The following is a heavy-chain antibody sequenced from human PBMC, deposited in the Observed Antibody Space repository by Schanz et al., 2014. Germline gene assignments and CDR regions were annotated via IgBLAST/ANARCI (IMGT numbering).Heavy chain of an antibody. V-gene: IGHV3-74*02. CDR3: AMGGYQLHH. Sequence: EVQLLESGGALVQPGGSQRLSCAASGFTFSTYWMHWVRQAPGKGLVWVSHINSDGTTTTYADSVKGRFTISRDNAENTLYLQMNSLRVEDTAVYYCAMGGYQLHHWGQGTLVTVSS. CDR1: GFTFSTYW. D-gene: IGHD1-7*01. J-gene: IGHJ4*02. CDR2: INSDGTTT.